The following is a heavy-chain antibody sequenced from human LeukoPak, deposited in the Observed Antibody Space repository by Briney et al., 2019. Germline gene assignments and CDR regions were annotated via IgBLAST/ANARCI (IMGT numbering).Heavy chain of an antibody. CDR1: GFTFEDYA. D-gene: IGHD6-19*01. Sequence: GGSLRLSCAASGFTFEDYAMHWVRQAPGKGPEWVPLISWDGRTTYYADSVKGRFTISRDNSKNSLYLQMNSLRTEDTALYYCTKDLSPGSGWKFDNWGQGTLVTVSS. CDR2: ISWDGRTT. J-gene: IGHJ4*02. CDR3: TKDLSPGSGWKFDN. V-gene: IGHV3-43*01.